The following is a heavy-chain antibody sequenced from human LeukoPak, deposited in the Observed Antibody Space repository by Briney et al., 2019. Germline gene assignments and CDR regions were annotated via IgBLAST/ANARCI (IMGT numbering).Heavy chain of an antibody. V-gene: IGHV3-23*01. CDR1: GFTFSSYA. CDR2: ISGSGGST. Sequence: QTGGSLRLSCAASGFTFSSYAMSWVRQAPGKGLEWVSAISGSGGSTYYADSVKGRFTISRDNSKNTLYLQMNSLRAEDTAVYYCARGTGSANRGSFDYWGQGTLVTVSS. D-gene: IGHD1-1*01. CDR3: ARGTGSANRGSFDY. J-gene: IGHJ4*02.